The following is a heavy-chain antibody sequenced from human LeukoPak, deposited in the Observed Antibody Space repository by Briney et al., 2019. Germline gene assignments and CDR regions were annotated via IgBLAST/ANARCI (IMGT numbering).Heavy chain of an antibody. D-gene: IGHD2-15*01. V-gene: IGHV3-13*01. CDR1: GFTFSSYD. Sequence: GGSLRLSCAASGFTFSSYDMHWVRHATGKGLEWVSAIGTAGDTYYPGSVKGRFTISRENAKNSLYLQMNSLRAGDTAVYYCARALAGGSLPYYYGMDVWGQGTTVTVSS. CDR2: IGTAGDT. J-gene: IGHJ6*02. CDR3: ARALAGGSLPYYYGMDV.